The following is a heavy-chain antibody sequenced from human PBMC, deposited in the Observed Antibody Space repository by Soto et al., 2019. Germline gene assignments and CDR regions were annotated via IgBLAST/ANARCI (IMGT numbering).Heavy chain of an antibody. Sequence: ASGNGACKASGYTLTRYGLSWVRQAHGQGLERVGWISAYNGNTNYAQKFQSRVTISRDTTASTAYMELSSLRSEDTAVYYCARAVAVPADFDYWGQGTLVTDSS. V-gene: IGHV1-18*01. CDR1: GYTLTRYG. D-gene: IGHD6-19*01. J-gene: IGHJ4*02. CDR3: ARAVAVPADFDY. CDR2: ISAYNGNT.